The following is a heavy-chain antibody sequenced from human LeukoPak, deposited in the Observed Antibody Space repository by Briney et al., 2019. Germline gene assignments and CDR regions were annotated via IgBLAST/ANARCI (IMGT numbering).Heavy chain of an antibody. CDR1: GFTLSSYW. Sequence: GRSLRLSCAASGFTLSSYWMHWVRQAPGKGLVWVSRINSDGSSTSYADSVKGRFTISRDNAKNTLYLQMNSLRAEDTAVYYCARDSYDILTGYCHYYYYGMDVWGQGTTVTVSS. V-gene: IGHV3-74*01. CDR2: INSDGSST. D-gene: IGHD3-9*01. CDR3: ARDSYDILTGYCHYYYYGMDV. J-gene: IGHJ6*02.